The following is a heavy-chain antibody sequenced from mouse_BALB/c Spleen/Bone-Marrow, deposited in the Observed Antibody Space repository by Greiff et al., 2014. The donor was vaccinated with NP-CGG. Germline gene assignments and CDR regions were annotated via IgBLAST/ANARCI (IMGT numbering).Heavy chain of an antibody. CDR2: ISSGGSYS. CDR3: VREGAY. Sequence: EVKLVASGGGLVKPGGSLKVSCAASGFTFSSYAMSWVRQSPEKRLEWVAEISSGGSYSYYPDTVTGRFTISRDNAKNTLNLEMSSLRSEDTAMYYCVREGAYWGQGTLVTVSA. J-gene: IGHJ3*01. V-gene: IGHV5-9-4*01. CDR1: GFTFSSYA.